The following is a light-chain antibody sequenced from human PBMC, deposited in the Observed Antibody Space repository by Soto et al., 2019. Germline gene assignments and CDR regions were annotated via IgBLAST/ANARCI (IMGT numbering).Light chain of an antibody. J-gene: IGKJ2*01. CDR2: DAS. CDR1: QSISSW. Sequence: DIQITQSHSTLSASVGDRVNITCRASQSISSWLAWYQQKPRKAPKLLIYDASSLESGVPSRFSGSGSGTEFTLTISSLQPDDFATYYCQQYNSYSVTFGQGTKVDIK. V-gene: IGKV1-5*01. CDR3: QQYNSYSVT.